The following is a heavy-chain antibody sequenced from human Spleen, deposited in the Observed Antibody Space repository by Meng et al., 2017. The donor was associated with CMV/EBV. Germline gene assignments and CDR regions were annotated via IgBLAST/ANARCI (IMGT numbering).Heavy chain of an antibody. Sequence: SETLSLTCTVSGYSISSGYYWGWIRQPPGKGLEWIGSIYHSGSTYYNPSLKSRVTISVDTSKNQFSLKLSSVTAADTAVYYCARGRVPSIWFGEFGLDYWGQGTLVTVSS. J-gene: IGHJ4*02. D-gene: IGHD3-10*01. V-gene: IGHV4-38-2*02. CDR1: GYSISSGYY. CDR3: ARGRVPSIWFGEFGLDY. CDR2: IYHSGST.